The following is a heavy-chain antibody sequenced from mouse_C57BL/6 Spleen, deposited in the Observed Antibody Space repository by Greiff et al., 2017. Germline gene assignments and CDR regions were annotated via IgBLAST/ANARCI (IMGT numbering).Heavy chain of an antibody. CDR1: GYAFSSYW. CDR2: IYPGDGDT. V-gene: IGHV1-80*01. D-gene: IGHD3-1*01. Sequence: VKLMESGAELVKPGASVKISCKASGYAFSSYWMNWVKQRPGKGLEWIGQIYPGDGDTNYNGKFKGKATLTADKSSSTAYMQLSSLTSEDSAVYFCASGLTSAWFAYWGQGTLVTVSA. J-gene: IGHJ3*01. CDR3: ASGLTSAWFAY.